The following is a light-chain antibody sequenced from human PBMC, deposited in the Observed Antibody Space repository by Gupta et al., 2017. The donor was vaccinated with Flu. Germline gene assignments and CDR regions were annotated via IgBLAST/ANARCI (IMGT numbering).Light chain of an antibody. V-gene: IGLV2-23*01. CDR1: SSDVGSYNL. J-gene: IGLJ3*02. CDR2: EGS. CDR3: CSYAGSSTWV. Sequence: HSALSQPAFVSRSPGPSITISCTGTSSDVGSYNLVSWYQQHPGKAPKLMIYEGSKRPSGVSNRFSGSKSGNTASLTISGLQAEDEADYYCCSYAGSSTWVFGGGTKLTVL.